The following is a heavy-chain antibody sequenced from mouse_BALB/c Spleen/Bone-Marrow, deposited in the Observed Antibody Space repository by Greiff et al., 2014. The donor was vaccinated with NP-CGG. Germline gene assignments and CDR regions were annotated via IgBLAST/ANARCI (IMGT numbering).Heavy chain of an antibody. D-gene: IGHD2-2*01. CDR1: GFSLTGYG. CDR2: IWGDGST. J-gene: IGHJ4*01. CDR3: ARDRGYDGDAKDY. V-gene: IGHV2-6-7*01. Sequence: VMLVESGPGLVAPSQGLSITCTVSGFSLTGYGVNWVRQPPGKGLEWLGMIWGDGSTDYNSALKSRLSISKDNSKSQVFFKMNSLQTDDTARYYCARDRGYDGDAKDYWGQGTSVTVSS.